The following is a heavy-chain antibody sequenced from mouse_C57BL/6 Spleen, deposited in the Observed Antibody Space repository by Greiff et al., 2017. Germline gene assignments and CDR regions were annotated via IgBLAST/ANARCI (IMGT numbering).Heavy chain of an antibody. V-gene: IGHV1-18*01. CDR1: GYTFTDYN. CDR2: INPNNGGT. D-gene: IGHD6-1*01. Sequence: EVQLQQSGPELVKPGASVKIPCKASGYTFTDYNMDWVKQSHGKSLEWIGDINPNNGGTIYNQKFKGKATLTVDKSSSTAYMELRSLTSEDTAVYYCARFMEGSPCAMDYWGKGTSVTVSS. CDR3: ARFMEGSPCAMDY. J-gene: IGHJ4*01.